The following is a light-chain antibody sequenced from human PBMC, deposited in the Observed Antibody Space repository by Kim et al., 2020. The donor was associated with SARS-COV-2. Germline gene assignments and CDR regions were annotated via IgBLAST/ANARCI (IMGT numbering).Light chain of an antibody. CDR2: EGS. V-gene: IGLV2-23*01. CDR1: SSDIGSYSL. CDR3: CSHAGGGTML. J-gene: IGLJ2*01. Sequence: QSALTQPASVSGSPGQSITISCTGTSSDIGSYSLVSWYQQYPGEAPKLMIYEGSKRPSGVSPRFSDSKSGNTASLTISGLQAEDEADYYCCSHAGGGTMLFGGGTQLTVL.